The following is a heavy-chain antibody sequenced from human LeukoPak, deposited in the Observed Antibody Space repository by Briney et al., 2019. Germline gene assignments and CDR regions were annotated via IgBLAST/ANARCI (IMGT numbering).Heavy chain of an antibody. Sequence: GGSLRLSCAASGFTVSSNYMSWVRQAPGKGLEWVSVIYSDGTTYYADSVKGRSTISRDNSKNTLYLQMNNLRAEDTAVYYCARETTAPYRHFDYWGQGTLVTVSS. CDR1: GFTVSSNY. CDR2: IYSDGTT. V-gene: IGHV3-66*01. D-gene: IGHD4-17*01. CDR3: ARETTAPYRHFDY. J-gene: IGHJ4*02.